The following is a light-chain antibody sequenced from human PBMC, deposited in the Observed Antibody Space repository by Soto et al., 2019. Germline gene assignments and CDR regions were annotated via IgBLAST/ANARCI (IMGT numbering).Light chain of an antibody. Sequence: QSALTQPASVSGSPGQSITISCTGTSSDVGGYNYVSWYQQHPGKVPKLMIYEVSNRPSGVSNRFSGSKSGNTASLTISGLQAEDEGDYYCSSYRSSSTVFGTGTKLTVL. CDR2: EVS. J-gene: IGLJ1*01. CDR3: SSYRSSSTV. CDR1: SSDVGGYNY. V-gene: IGLV2-14*01.